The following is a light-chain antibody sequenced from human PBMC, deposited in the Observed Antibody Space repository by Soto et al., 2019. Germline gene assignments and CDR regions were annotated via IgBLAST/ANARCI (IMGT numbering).Light chain of an antibody. V-gene: IGLV2-8*01. CDR1: SSDVGGYNY. Sequence: QSALTQPPSASGSPGQSVTISSTGTSSDVGGYNYVSWYQQHPGKAPTLMIYEVNKRPSGVPDRFSGSKSGHTASLTVSGLQAEDEADYYCSSYGGTVLFGGGTKVTVL. CDR2: EVN. CDR3: SSYGGTVL. J-gene: IGLJ2*01.